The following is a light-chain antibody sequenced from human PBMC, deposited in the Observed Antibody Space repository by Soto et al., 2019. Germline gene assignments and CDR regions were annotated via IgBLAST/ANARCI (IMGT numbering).Light chain of an antibody. V-gene: IGKV3-15*01. J-gene: IGKJ4*01. CDR3: QQYNNWPLT. CDR2: SAS. CDR1: QSVNSD. Sequence: ETVMTQSPATLSASPGESATLSCRASQSVNSDLAWYQQIPGQAPRLLIYSASTGATGGPARFSGSGSGTEFTLTISSLQSEDFAIYYCQQYNNWPLTFGGGTKVAI.